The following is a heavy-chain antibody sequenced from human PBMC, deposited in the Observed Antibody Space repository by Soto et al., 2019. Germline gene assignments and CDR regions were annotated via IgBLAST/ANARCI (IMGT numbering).Heavy chain of an antibody. D-gene: IGHD2-2*01. CDR2: IDPSDSYT. V-gene: IGHV5-10-1*01. J-gene: IGHJ5*02. CDR1: ISLW. CDR3: ARLDYCHSTSCTWFGP. Sequence: ISLWIRCMLQKTGKGLEWMGRIDPSDSYTNYSPSFQGHVTISADKSISTAYLQWSSLKASDTAMYYCARLDYCHSTSCTWFGPWGQGTLVTV.